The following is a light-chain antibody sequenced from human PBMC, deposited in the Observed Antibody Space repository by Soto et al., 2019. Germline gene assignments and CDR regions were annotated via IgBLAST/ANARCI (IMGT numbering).Light chain of an antibody. J-gene: IGKJ1*01. CDR2: AAS. V-gene: IGKV1-9*01. CDR3: QHYNSYSEA. CDR1: QGIDTS. Sequence: ILLTQSPSSLSASVGDRVTITCLASQGIDTSLAWYQQKPGKAPKLLIYAASNFQSGVPSRFSGSGSGTEFTLTISSLQPDDFATYYCQHYNSYSEAFGQGTKVDIK.